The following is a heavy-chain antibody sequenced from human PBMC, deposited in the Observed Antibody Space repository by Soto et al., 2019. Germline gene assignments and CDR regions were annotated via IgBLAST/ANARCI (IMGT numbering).Heavy chain of an antibody. CDR2: ISGSGGST. CDR3: AKEDEGDYVVRFLEWWRDAFDI. V-gene: IGHV3-23*01. CDR1: GFTFSSYA. J-gene: IGHJ3*02. D-gene: IGHD3-3*01. Sequence: GGSLRLSGAASGFTFSSYAMRWVRQAPGKGLERVSAISGSGGSTSSANSVKGRFTISRDNSNNTLYLQMNSLRAEDTSVYYCAKEDEGDYVVRFLEWWRDAFDIWRQGTMVTVSS.